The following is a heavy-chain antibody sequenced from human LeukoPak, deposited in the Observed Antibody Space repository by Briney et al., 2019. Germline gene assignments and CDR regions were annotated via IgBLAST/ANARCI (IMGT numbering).Heavy chain of an antibody. Sequence: SETLSLTCTVSGGSISSGDYYWTWIRQPPGKGLEWIGYIYYSGSTYYNPSLKSRVTVSVDTSKNQFSLNLSSVTAADTAVYYCATDFRGGTGGLDYWGQGTLVTVSS. CDR3: ATDFRGGTGGLDY. CDR1: GGSISSGDYY. D-gene: IGHD3/OR15-3a*01. J-gene: IGHJ4*02. V-gene: IGHV4-30-4*01. CDR2: IYYSGST.